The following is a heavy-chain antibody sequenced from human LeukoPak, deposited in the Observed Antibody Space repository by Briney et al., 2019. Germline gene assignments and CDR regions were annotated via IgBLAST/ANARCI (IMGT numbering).Heavy chain of an antibody. V-gene: IGHV3-9*01. CDR1: GFTFDDYT. CDR2: ISWNSGSI. D-gene: IGHD3-22*01. J-gene: IGHJ3*02. CDR3: ARSDSSRLGAFDI. Sequence: PGGSLRLSCAASGFTFDDYTMHWVRQAPGKGLEWVSGISWNSGSIGYADSVKGRFTISRDNSKNTLYLQMNSLRAEDTAVYYCARSDSSRLGAFDIWGQGTMVTVSS.